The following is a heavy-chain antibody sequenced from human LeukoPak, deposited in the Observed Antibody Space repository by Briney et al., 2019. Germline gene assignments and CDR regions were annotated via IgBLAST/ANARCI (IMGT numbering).Heavy chain of an antibody. V-gene: IGHV4-34*01. CDR3: ARGAPQWGY. Sequence: PSETLSLTCTVSGGSISRTGYYWSWIRQPPGKGLEWIGEVNHSGSTNYNPSLKSRVTVSVDTSKKQFYLKLSSVTAADTAVYYCARGAPQWGYWGQGTLVTVSS. CDR2: VNHSGST. CDR1: GGSISRTGYY. J-gene: IGHJ4*02. D-gene: IGHD2-8*01.